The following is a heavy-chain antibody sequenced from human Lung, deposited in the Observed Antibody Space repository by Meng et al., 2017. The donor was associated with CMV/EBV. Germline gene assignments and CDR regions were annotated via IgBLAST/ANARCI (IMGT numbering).Heavy chain of an antibody. CDR1: GFTFSSYW. D-gene: IGHD2-8*01. Sequence: SCAASGFTFSSYWMHWVRQAPGKGLVWVSRINGDGSSTSYADSVKGRFTISRDNGKNTLYLQMNSLRDEDTAVYYCAKDHMLSYFDYWGQGTLVTVSS. CDR2: INGDGSST. CDR3: AKDHMLSYFDY. V-gene: IGHV3-74*01. J-gene: IGHJ4*02.